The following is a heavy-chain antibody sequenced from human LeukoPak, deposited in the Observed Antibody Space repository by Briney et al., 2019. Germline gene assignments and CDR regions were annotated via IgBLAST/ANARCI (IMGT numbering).Heavy chain of an antibody. CDR3: ASAYFDWLSRQYYFDY. V-gene: IGHV3-11*01. CDR1: GFTFSDYY. CDR2: ISSSGSTI. J-gene: IGHJ4*02. Sequence: PGGSLRLSCAASGFTFSDYYMSWIRQAPGKGLEWVSYISSSGSTIYYADSVKGRFTISRDNANNSLYLQMNSLRAEDTAVYYCASAYFDWLSRQYYFDYWGQGTLVTVSS. D-gene: IGHD3-9*01.